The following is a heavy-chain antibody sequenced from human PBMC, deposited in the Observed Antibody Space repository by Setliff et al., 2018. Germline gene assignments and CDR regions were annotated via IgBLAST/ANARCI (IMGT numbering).Heavy chain of an antibody. Sequence: PGESLRLSCAASGFTFSTFWMSWVRQAPGKGLEWVANIKQDGSETYYVDSVKGRFTISRDNPNNSLYLQMNNLRAEDTAVYFCARGGYSYGYWGHGTLVTVSS. CDR3: ARGGYSYGY. CDR2: IKQDGSET. CDR1: GFTFSTFW. J-gene: IGHJ4*01. V-gene: IGHV3-7*04. D-gene: IGHD5-18*01.